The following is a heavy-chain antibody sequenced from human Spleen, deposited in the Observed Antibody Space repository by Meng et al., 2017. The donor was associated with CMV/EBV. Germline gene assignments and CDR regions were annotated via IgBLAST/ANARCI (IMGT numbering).Heavy chain of an antibody. CDR3: AREGGAFIYYGLDV. D-gene: IGHD1-26*01. Sequence: SVKVSCKASGHTFTGHYIHWVRQAPGQGLEWMGWINPNNGGTKYAQKFQGRLTMTRDTSISSAYMELSRLRSDDTAIYYCAREGGAFIYYGLDVWGQGTTVTVSS. CDR1: GHTFTGHY. J-gene: IGHJ6*02. CDR2: INPNNGGT. V-gene: IGHV1-2*02.